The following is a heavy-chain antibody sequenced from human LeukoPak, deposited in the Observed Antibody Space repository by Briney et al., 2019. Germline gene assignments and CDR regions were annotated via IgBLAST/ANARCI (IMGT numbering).Heavy chain of an antibody. CDR3: ARTQSQSGSYRYYFGY. CDR2: IYYIRNT. CDR1: GGSVGSAGYY. J-gene: IGHJ4*02. D-gene: IGHD1-26*01. Sequence: SETLSLTCTVSGGSVGSAGYYWSWIRQPPGGGLEWIGYIYYIRNTNYNPSLKSRVTMSLDPSKNQLSLKLNSVTAADTAVYYCARTQSQSGSYRYYFGYWGQGTLVTVSS. V-gene: IGHV4-61*08.